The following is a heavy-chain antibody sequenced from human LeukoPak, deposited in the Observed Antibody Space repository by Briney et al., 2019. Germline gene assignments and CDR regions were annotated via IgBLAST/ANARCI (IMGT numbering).Heavy chain of an antibody. J-gene: IGHJ3*02. CDR3: ARSASEQWLISGAFDI. CDR1: GFTVRSNY. V-gene: IGHV3-53*01. Sequence: PGGSLRLSGAASGFTVRSNYMSWVRQAPGKGLEWVSVIYSGGSAYYADSVKGRFTLSRDNSKNTVYLQMNSLRAEDTAVYYCARSASEQWLISGAFDIWGQGTMVTVSS. D-gene: IGHD6-19*01. CDR2: IYSGGSA.